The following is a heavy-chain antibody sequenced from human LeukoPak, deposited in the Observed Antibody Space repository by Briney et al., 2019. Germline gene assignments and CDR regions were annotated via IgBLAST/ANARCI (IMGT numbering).Heavy chain of an antibody. D-gene: IGHD4-17*01. Sequence: GGSLRLSCAASGFTFSSYGMHWVRQAPGKGLEWVAVIWYDGSNKYYADSVKGRFTISRDNSKNTLYLQMNSLRAEDTAVYYCAREGLTTVTPGAGVFDYWGQGTLVTVSS. CDR1: GFTFSSYG. CDR3: AREGLTTVTPGAGVFDY. CDR2: IWYDGSNK. J-gene: IGHJ4*02. V-gene: IGHV3-33*01.